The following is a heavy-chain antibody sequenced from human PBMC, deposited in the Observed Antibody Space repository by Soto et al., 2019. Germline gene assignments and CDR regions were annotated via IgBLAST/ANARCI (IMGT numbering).Heavy chain of an antibody. Sequence: KTSETLSLTCTVSGGSISSGGYYWSWIRQHPGKGLEWIGYIYYSGSTYYNPSLKSRVTISVDTSKNQFSLKLSSVTAADTAVYYCARDRVAAGGYYYGMDVWGQGTTVTVSS. CDR1: GGSISSGGYY. J-gene: IGHJ6*02. CDR2: IYYSGST. V-gene: IGHV4-31*03. D-gene: IGHD6-13*01. CDR3: ARDRVAAGGYYYGMDV.